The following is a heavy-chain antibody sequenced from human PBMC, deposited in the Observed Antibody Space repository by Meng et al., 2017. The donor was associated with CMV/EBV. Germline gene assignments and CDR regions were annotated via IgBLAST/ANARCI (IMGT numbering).Heavy chain of an antibody. CDR3: ARGGPHYDRDWFDP. V-gene: IGHV3-21*01. CDR2: ISSSSSYI. J-gene: IGHJ5*02. CDR1: GFTFSSYS. D-gene: IGHD3-9*01. Sequence: EVQLVESGGXVVKPGXSVRLSXVASGFTFSSYSMNWVRQAPGKGLEWVSSISSSSSYIYYADSVKGRFTISRDNAKNSLYLQMNSLRAEDTAVYYCARGGPHYDRDWFDPWGHGTLVTVSS.